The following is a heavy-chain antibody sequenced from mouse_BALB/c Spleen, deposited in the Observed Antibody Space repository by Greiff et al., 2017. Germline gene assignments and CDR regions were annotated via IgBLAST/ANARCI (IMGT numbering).Heavy chain of an antibody. CDR1: GYTLTSYV. D-gene: IGHD2-14*01. CDR3: ARSGPYRSLDY. J-gene: IGHJ2*01. Sequence: VQLQQSGPELVTPGASVKMSCKASGYTLTSYVMHWVKQKPGQGLEWIGYINPYNDGTKYNEKFKGKATLTSDKSSSTAFVELSSLTSDDSAVFYCARSGPYRSLDYWGQGTTLTVSS. V-gene: IGHV1-14*01. CDR2: INPYNDGT.